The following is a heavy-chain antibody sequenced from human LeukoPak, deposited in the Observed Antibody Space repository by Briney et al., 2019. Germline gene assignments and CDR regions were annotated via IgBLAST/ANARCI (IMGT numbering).Heavy chain of an antibody. Sequence: SETPSLTCAVYGGSFSGYYWSWIRQPPGKGLEWIGEINHSGSTNYNPSLKSRVTISVDTSKNQFSLKLGSVTAADTAVYYCARGNYGSGRFYYYYYMDVWGKGTTVTVSS. CDR2: INHSGST. V-gene: IGHV4-34*01. D-gene: IGHD3-10*01. CDR3: ARGNYGSGRFYYYYYMDV. J-gene: IGHJ6*03. CDR1: GGSFSGYY.